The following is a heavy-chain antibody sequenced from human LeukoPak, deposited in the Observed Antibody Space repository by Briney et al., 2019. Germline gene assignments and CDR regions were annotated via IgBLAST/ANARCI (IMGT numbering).Heavy chain of an antibody. J-gene: IGHJ6*04. CDR2: SFSSGVT. D-gene: IGHD5-24*01. CDR1: GDSVSDYKW. V-gene: IGHV4-4*02. CDR3: AKAAAYNLDV. Sequence: SGTLSLTCAVSGDSVSDYKWWSWVRQPPGKGLEWIGESFSSGVTNYNPSLKSRVTILIHKSENQFSLRLSSVTAADTAIYYRAKAAAYNLDVWGKGTTVTVSS.